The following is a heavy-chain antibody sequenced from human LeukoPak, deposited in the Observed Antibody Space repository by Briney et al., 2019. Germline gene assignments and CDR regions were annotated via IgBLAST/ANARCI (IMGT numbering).Heavy chain of an antibody. CDR1: GFTFSSYW. D-gene: IGHD6-19*01. Sequence: GSLRLSCAASGFTFSSYWMHWVRQAPGKGLVWVSRINSDGSSTSYADSVKGRFTISRDNARNTLYLQMNSLRAEDTAVYYCARDLGVSSGWYPLGFDYWGQGTLVTVSS. V-gene: IGHV3-74*01. J-gene: IGHJ4*02. CDR3: ARDLGVSSGWYPLGFDY. CDR2: INSDGSST.